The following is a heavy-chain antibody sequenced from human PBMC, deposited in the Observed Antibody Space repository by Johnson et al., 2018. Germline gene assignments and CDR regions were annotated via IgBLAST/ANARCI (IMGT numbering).Heavy chain of an antibody. CDR2: IRTKAYGGTT. V-gene: IGHV3-49*03. CDR1: GFTFGDYT. D-gene: IGHD7-27*01. J-gene: IGHJ3*02. CDR3: TRKASGAVLFDAFDI. Sequence: QLVESGGGLVRPGRSLRLSCKTSGFTFGDYTMSWFRQAPGKGLEWVGFIRTKAYGGTTEYAASVKGRFTISRDDSKSIAYLQMNSLKTEDAAVYHCTRKASGAVLFDAFDIWGQGSMVTVSS.